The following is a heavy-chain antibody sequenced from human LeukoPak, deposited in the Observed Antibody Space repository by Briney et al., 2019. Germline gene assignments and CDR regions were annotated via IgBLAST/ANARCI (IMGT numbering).Heavy chain of an antibody. D-gene: IGHD3-16*02. Sequence: PSETLSLTCAVYGGSFSGYYWSWIRQPPGKGLEWIGEINHSGSTNYNPSLKSRVTISVDTSKNQFSLKLSSVTAADTAVYYCARAWYYDYVWGSYRGHFDYWGQGTLVTVPS. CDR1: GGSFSGYY. J-gene: IGHJ4*02. V-gene: IGHV4-34*01. CDR2: INHSGST. CDR3: ARAWYYDYVWGSYRGHFDY.